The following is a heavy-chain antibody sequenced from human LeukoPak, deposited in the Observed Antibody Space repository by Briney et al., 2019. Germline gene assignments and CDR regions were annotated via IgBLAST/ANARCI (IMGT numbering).Heavy chain of an antibody. D-gene: IGHD3-10*01. J-gene: IGHJ3*02. CDR2: IYYSGST. Sequence: SETLSLTCTVSGGSISNSSPYYWDWIRQPPGKGLEWIGTIYYSGSTSYNPSLTSRVTISVDTSKNQSSLNLRSVTAADTAVYFCARHKGQAEGKEAFDIWGQGTMVTVSS. V-gene: IGHV4-39*01. CDR1: GGSISNSSPYY. CDR3: ARHKGQAEGKEAFDI.